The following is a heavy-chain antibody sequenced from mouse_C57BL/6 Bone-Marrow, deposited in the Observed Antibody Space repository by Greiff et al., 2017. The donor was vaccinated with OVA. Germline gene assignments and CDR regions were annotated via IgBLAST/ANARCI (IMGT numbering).Heavy chain of an antibody. CDR1: GFTFSNYW. Sequence: EVMFVESGGGLVQPGGSMKLSCVASGFTFSNYWMNWVRQSPEKGLEWVAQIRLKSDNYATHYAESVKGRFTISRDDSKSSVYLQMNNLRAEDTGIYYCTGNNYYGSSYWYFDVWGTGTTVTVSS. CDR2: IRLKSDNYAT. V-gene: IGHV6-3*01. D-gene: IGHD1-1*01. CDR3: TGNNYYGSSYWYFDV. J-gene: IGHJ1*03.